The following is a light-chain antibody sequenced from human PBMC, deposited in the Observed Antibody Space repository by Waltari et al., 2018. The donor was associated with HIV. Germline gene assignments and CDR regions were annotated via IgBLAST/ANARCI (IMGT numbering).Light chain of an antibody. Sequence: EVVMTQSPATLSVSPGERATLSCRASQSVSSNLAWYQQKPGQAPRLLFYGASTRATGIPARFSGSGSGTEFTLTISSLQSEDFAVYSCQQYNDWPFTFGPGTKVDMK. CDR1: QSVSSN. CDR2: GAS. V-gene: IGKV3-15*01. CDR3: QQYNDWPFT. J-gene: IGKJ3*01.